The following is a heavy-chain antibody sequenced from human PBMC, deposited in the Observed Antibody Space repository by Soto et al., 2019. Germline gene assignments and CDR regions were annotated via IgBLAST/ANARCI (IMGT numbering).Heavy chain of an antibody. D-gene: IGHD6-19*01. CDR2: ISHTGTT. CDR1: GASVSSGIHY. J-gene: IGHJ4*02. Sequence: SETLSLTCTVSGASVSSGIHYWSWIRQPPGKGLEWIGYISHTGTTNYNPSLKSRVTISADTSGNQFSLKMNSVTAADTAVYYCARGWDANSWGQGTLVTVSS. V-gene: IGHV4-61*01. CDR3: ARGWDANS.